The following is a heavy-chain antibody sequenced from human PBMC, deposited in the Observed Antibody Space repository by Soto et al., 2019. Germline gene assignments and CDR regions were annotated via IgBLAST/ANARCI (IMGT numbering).Heavy chain of an antibody. Sequence: SETLSLTCAVYGGSFSGYYWSWIRQPPGKGLEWIGEINHSGSTNYNPSLKSRVTISVDTSKNQFSLKLSSVTAADTAVYYCARETVTTLLVDYWGQGTRVTVSS. CDR1: GGSFSGYY. CDR3: ARETVTTLLVDY. J-gene: IGHJ4*02. D-gene: IGHD4-17*01. CDR2: INHSGST. V-gene: IGHV4-34*01.